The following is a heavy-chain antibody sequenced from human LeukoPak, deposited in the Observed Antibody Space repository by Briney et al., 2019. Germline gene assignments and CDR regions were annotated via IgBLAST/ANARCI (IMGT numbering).Heavy chain of an antibody. J-gene: IGHJ4*02. V-gene: IGHV3-23*01. D-gene: IGHD2-15*01. CDR3: AKNKGTTGGFGGRIYFDY. Sequence: TSETLSLTCTVSGASIISDTYYWGWVRQAPGKGLEWVSAISGSGGSTYYADSVKGRFTISRDNSKNTLYLQMNSLRAEDTAVYYCAKNKGTTGGFGGRIYFDYWGQGTLVTVSS. CDR2: ISGSGGST. CDR1: GASIISDTYY.